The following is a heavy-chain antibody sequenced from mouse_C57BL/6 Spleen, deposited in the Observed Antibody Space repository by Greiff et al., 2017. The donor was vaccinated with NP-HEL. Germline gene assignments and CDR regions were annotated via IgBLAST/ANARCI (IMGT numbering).Heavy chain of an antibody. CDR2: IYPSDSYT. D-gene: IGHD2-3*01. CDR1: FYTFTIYF. J-gene: IGHJ4*01. V-gene: IGHV1-69*01. CDR3: ARSGDGYLLYAMDY. Sequence: SFNLSFTSSFYTFTIYFIHFFKHIPLQCLEFILYIYPSDSYTNYNQHVKCKSTLTVDKSSSTAYMQLSSLTSEDSAVYYCARSGDGYLLYAMDYWGQGTSVTVSS.